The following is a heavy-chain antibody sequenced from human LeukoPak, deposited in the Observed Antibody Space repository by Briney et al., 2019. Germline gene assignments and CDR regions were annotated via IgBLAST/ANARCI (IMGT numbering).Heavy chain of an antibody. CDR2: IKQDGREK. D-gene: IGHD2-15*01. J-gene: IGHJ3*02. CDR1: GFTSSSYW. V-gene: IGHV3-7*01. CDR3: ATSQSTSGQYGNAFDI. Sequence: GGSLGLSCAASGFTSSSYWMSWVRQAPGKGLEWVANIKQDGREKSYVDSVKGRFTISRDNAKNSLYLQMNSLRAEDTAVYYCATSQSTSGQYGNAFDIWGQGTMVTVSS.